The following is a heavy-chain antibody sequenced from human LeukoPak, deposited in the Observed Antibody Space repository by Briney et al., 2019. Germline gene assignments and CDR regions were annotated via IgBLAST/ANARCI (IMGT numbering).Heavy chain of an antibody. J-gene: IGHJ5*02. Sequence: GASVKVSCKASGYTFTGYYMHWVRQAPGQGLEWMGWINPNRDGTNYAQKFQGRVTMTRDTSTSTAYMELSRLRSDDTAVYYCAREEGSSWSYGFSWFDPWGQGTLVTVSS. CDR1: GYTFTGYY. D-gene: IGHD6-13*01. CDR3: AREEGSSWSYGFSWFDP. V-gene: IGHV1-2*02. CDR2: INPNRDGT.